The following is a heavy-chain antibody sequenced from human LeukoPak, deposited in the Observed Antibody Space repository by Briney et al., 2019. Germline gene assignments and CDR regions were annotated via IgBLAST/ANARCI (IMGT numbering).Heavy chain of an antibody. Sequence: SQTLSLTCAISGDSVSSNSAAWNWIRQSPSRGLEWLGRTYYRSKWYNDYAVSVKSRITINPDTSKNQFSLQLNSVTPEDTAVYYCASQYCSSASCYRSFDYWGQGTLVTVS. CDR1: GDSVSSNSAA. J-gene: IGHJ4*02. CDR3: ASQYCSSASCYRSFDY. D-gene: IGHD2-2*01. V-gene: IGHV6-1*01. CDR2: TYYRSKWYN.